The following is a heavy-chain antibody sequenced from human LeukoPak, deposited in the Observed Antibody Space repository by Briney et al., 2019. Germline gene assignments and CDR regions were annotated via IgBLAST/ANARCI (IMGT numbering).Heavy chain of an antibody. CDR1: GFTFSDYY. V-gene: IGHV3-11*05. J-gene: IGHJ4*02. D-gene: IGHD6-13*01. Sequence: PGGSLRLSCAAAGFTFSDYYMSWIRQAPGKGLEWVSYISSSISYTNYADSVKGRFTISRDNAKNSLYLQMNSLRAEDTAVYYCARVYSGSCVDYWGQGTLVTVSS. CDR2: ISSSISYT. CDR3: ARVYSGSCVDY.